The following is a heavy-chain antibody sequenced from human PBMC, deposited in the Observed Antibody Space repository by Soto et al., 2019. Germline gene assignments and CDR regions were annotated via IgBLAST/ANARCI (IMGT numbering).Heavy chain of an antibody. V-gene: IGHV3-23*01. J-gene: IGHJ4*02. CDR1: CFMFNNYA. Sequence: GSLRTPRAAPCFMFNNYALSLVPQAPGEGLEWVSTVSVNGGTIYYADSLKGRFTIPRHNSKKKVHLQTTRQRADDTAIYCCAKGLYYYSSGGSRFFDYWGQGTLVTVSS. CDR2: VSVNGGTI. D-gene: IGHD3-22*01. CDR3: AKGLYYYSSGGSRFFDY.